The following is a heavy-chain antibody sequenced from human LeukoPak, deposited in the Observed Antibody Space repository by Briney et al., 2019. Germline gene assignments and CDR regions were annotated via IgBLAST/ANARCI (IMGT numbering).Heavy chain of an antibody. J-gene: IGHJ4*02. V-gene: IGHV4-31*03. CDR2: IYYSGST. CDR1: GGSISSGGYY. CDR3: AREARSMTTVNRYFDY. Sequence: SQTLSLTCTVSGGSISSGGYYWSWIHQHPGKGLEWIGYIYYSGSTYYNPSLKSRVTISVDTSKNQFSLKLSSVTAADTAVYYCAREARSMTTVNRYFDYWGQGTLVTVSS. D-gene: IGHD4-17*01.